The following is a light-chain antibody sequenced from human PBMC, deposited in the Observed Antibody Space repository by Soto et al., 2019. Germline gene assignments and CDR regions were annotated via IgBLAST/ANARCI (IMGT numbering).Light chain of an antibody. CDR1: SSNIGTNT. Sequence: QSVLTQPPSASGTPGQRVSISCSGGSSNIGTNTVNWYQHLPGTAPKLLIFSNDERPSGVPARFSGSKSGTSASLAISGLQSDDEADYYCATWDDSLNGVVFGGGTKVPS. CDR3: ATWDDSLNGVV. V-gene: IGLV1-44*01. CDR2: SND. J-gene: IGLJ2*01.